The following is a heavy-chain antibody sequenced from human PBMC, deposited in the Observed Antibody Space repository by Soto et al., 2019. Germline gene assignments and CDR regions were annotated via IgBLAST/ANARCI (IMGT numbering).Heavy chain of an antibody. CDR2: IIPIFGTP. V-gene: IGHV1-69*01. CDR1: GGIFSTYA. J-gene: IGHJ4*02. Sequence: QVQLVQSGAEVKKPGSSVKVSCKACGGIFSTYAISWLRQAPGQGHEWMGGIIPIFGTPNYAQRFQGRVTITADESTTTSYMELSRLKSEDTVVYYCARDRDDYGSGNYYNRIDFWGQGTLVTVSS. CDR3: ARDRDDYGSGNYYNRIDF. D-gene: IGHD3-10*01.